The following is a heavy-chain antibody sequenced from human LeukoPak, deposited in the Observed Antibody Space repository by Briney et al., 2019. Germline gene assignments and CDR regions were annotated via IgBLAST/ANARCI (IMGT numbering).Heavy chain of an antibody. V-gene: IGHV3-30*04. CDR2: ISYDGSNK. D-gene: IGHD6-19*01. Sequence: PGGSLRLSCAASGFTFSSYAMHWVRQAPGKGLEWVAVISYDGSNKYYADSVKGRFTISRDNSKNTLYLQMNSLRAEDTAVYYCAKDGIAVAGKGGKVVGLSYNYYYMDVWGKGTTVTVSS. CDR3: AKDGIAVAGKGGKVVGLSYNYYYMDV. CDR1: GFTFSSYA. J-gene: IGHJ6*03.